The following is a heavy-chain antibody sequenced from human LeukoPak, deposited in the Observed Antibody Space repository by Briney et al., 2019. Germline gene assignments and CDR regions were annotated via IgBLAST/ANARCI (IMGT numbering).Heavy chain of an antibody. CDR3: AKDRGEGELTPTPVDY. Sequence: GGSLRLSCAASGFTFSSYGMHWVRQAPGKGLEWVAFIRYDGSNKYYADSVKGRFTISRDNSKNTLYLQMNSLRAEDTAVYYCAKDRGEGELTPTPVDYWGQGTLVTVSS. V-gene: IGHV3-30*02. J-gene: IGHJ4*02. CDR2: IRYDGSNK. CDR1: GFTFSSYG. D-gene: IGHD1-26*01.